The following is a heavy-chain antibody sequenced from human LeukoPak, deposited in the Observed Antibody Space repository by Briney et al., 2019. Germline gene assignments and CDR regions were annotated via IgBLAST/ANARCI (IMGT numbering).Heavy chain of an antibody. CDR3: ARDQEAYGGIPDY. V-gene: IGHV1-2*02. CDR2: INPNSGGT. D-gene: IGHD4-23*01. Sequence: ATVKVSFKASGYTFTGYYVHWVRQAPGQGLEWMGWINPNSGGTNYAQKFQGRVTMTRDTSISTAYMELSRLRSDDTAVYYCARDQEAYGGIPDYWGQGTLVTVSS. J-gene: IGHJ4*02. CDR1: GYTFTGYY.